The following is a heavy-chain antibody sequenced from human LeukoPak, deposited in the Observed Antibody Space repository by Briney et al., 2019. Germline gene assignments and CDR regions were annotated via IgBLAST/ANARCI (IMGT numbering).Heavy chain of an antibody. J-gene: IGHJ4*02. CDR2: IIPIFGTA. D-gene: IGHD6-19*01. V-gene: IGHV1-69*13. CDR3: ARDTQGSGWYDVFDY. Sequence: SVKVSCKASGGTFSSYAISWVRQAPGQGLEWMGGIIPIFGTANYAQKFQGRVTITADESTSTAYMELSSLRSEATAVYYCARDTQGSGWYDVFDYWGQGTLVTVSS. CDR1: GGTFSSYA.